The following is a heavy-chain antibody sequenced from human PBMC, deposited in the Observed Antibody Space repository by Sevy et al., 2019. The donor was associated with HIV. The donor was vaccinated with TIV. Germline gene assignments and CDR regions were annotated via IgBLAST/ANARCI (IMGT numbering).Heavy chain of an antibody. V-gene: IGHV4-39*01. CDR2: IYYGGST. CDR3: ARALGSTTVTLFSY. D-gene: IGHD4-4*01. Sequence: SETLSLTCIVSGGSISSSNYYWGWIRQPPGKGLEWIGSIYYGGSTYYNPSLRSRVTISVDRSNNQLSLNLNSVTAADTALYYCARALGSTTVTLFSYWGQGILVTVSS. J-gene: IGHJ4*02. CDR1: GGSISSSNYY.